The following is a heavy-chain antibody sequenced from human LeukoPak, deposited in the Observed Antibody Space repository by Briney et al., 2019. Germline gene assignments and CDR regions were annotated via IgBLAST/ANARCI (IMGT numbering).Heavy chain of an antibody. CDR2: IKPDGSEK. CDR3: ARVVGTDEGADY. D-gene: IGHD1-7*01. J-gene: IGHJ4*02. V-gene: IGHV3-7*04. CDR1: GFTFRNYW. Sequence: PGGSLRLSCAASGFTFRNYWMNWVRQAPGKGLEWVANIKPDGSEKRYVDSVKGRFTISRDNAKNSRYLQMNSLRAEDTAVYYCARVVGTDEGADYWGQGALVTVSS.